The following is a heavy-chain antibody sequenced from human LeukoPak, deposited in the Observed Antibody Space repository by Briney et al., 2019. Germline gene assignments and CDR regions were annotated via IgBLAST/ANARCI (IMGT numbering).Heavy chain of an antibody. V-gene: IGHV1-18*01. CDR3: ARGTYDTYYYYMDV. CDR2: ISAYNGNT. Sequence: ASVTVSCKASGYTFTSYGISWVRQAPGQGLEWMGWISAYNGNTNYAQKLQGRVTMTTDTSTSTAYMELRSLRSDDTAVYYCARGTYDTYYYYMDVWGKGTTVTVSS. CDR1: GYTFTSYG. D-gene: IGHD3-9*01. J-gene: IGHJ6*03.